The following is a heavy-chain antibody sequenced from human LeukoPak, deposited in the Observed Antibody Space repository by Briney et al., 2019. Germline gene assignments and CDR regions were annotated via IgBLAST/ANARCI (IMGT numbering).Heavy chain of an antibody. CDR3: ARTYYDFWSGSYYYYMDV. D-gene: IGHD3-3*01. CDR2: INPSGGST. V-gene: IGHV1-46*01. J-gene: IGHJ6*03. CDR1: GYTFTSYY. Sequence: ASVKVSCKASGYTFTSYYMHWVRQAPGQGLEWMGIINPSGGSTSYAQKFQGRVTMTRDTSTSTVCMELSSLRSEDTAVYHCARTYYDFWSGSYYYYMDVWGKGTTVTVSS.